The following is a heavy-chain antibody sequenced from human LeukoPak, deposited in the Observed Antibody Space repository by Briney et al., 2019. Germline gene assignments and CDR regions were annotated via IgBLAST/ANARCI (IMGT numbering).Heavy chain of an antibody. D-gene: IGHD6-19*01. CDR3: AKALGVYYIAVAVDY. Sequence: GGSLRLSCAAPGFTFSSYGMHWVRQAPGKGLEWVAVISYDGSNKYYADSVKGRFTISRDNSKNTLYLQMNSLRAEDTAVYYCAKALGVYYIAVAVDYWGQGTLVTVSS. CDR2: ISYDGSNK. V-gene: IGHV3-30*18. J-gene: IGHJ4*02. CDR1: GFTFSSYG.